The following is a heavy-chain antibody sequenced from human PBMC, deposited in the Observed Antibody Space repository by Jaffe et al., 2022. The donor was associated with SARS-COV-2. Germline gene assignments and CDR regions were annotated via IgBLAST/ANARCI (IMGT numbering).Heavy chain of an antibody. V-gene: IGHV3-53*01. CDR1: GFTVNGNY. CDR2: IDRQGAA. D-gene: IGHD3-16*01. CDR3: AGGEVWGGSPID. J-gene: IGHJ4*02. Sequence: EVQLVESGGGLIQPGGSLRLACAASGFTVNGNYMTWVRLAPGKGLEWVAVIDRQGAASHVDSVKGRFTISRDNSKNILFLQMNSLGVDDTAMYYCAGGEVWGGSPIDWGPGTLVTVSS.